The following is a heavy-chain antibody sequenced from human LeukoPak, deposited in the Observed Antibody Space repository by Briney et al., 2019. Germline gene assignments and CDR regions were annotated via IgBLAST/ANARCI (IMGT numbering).Heavy chain of an antibody. J-gene: IGHJ5*02. D-gene: IGHD2-2*03. CDR1: GGSISSYY. CDR3: ARDGYCSSTSCYGDGWFDP. V-gene: IGHV4-4*07. CDR2: IYTSGST. Sequence: SETLSLTCTVSGGSISSYYWSWIRQPAGKGLEWIGRIYTSGSTNYNPSLKSRVTMSVDTSKNQFSLKLSSVTAADTAVYYCARDGYCSSTSCYGDGWFDPWGQGTLVSVSS.